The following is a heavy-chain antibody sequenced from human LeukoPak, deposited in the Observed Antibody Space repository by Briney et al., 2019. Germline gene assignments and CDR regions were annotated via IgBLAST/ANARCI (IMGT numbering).Heavy chain of an antibody. CDR3: ASPALVRGVINYYFDY. D-gene: IGHD3-10*01. J-gene: IGHJ4*02. V-gene: IGHV3-23*01. CDR2: ISGSGGST. Sequence: GGSLRLSCAASGFTFSSYAMSWARQAPGKGLEWVSAISGSGGSTYYADSVKGRFTISRDNSKNTLYLQMNSLRAEDTAVYYCASPALVRGVINYYFDYWGQGTLVTVSS. CDR1: GFTFSSYA.